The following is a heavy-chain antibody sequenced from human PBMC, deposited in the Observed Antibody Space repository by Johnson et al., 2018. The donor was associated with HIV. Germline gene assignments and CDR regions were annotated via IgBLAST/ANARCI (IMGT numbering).Heavy chain of an antibody. CDR2: IGTAGDT. CDR1: GFSFDDYA. Sequence: VQLVESGGGLVQPGRSLRLSCAASGFSFDDYAVHWVRQAPGKGLEWVSGIGTAGDTYYPGSVKGRFTISRDNSKNTLYLQMNSLRAGDTAVYYCARVSGELDDAFDIWGQVTMVTVSS. D-gene: IGHD1-26*01. CDR3: ARVSGELDDAFDI. J-gene: IGHJ3*02. V-gene: IGHV3-13*01.